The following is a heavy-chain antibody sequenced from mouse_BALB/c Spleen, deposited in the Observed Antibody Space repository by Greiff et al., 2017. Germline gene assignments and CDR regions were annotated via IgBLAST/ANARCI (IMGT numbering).Heavy chain of an antibody. D-gene: IGHD1-1*01. CDR2: ISYSGST. CDR3: ARSLRYWYFDV. V-gene: IGHV3-2*02. CDR1: GYSITSDYA. Sequence: EVQLVESGPGLVKPSQSLSLTCTVTGYSITSDYAWNWIRQFPGNKLEWMGYISYSGSTSYNPSLKSRISITRDTSKNQFFLQLNSVTTEDTATYYCARSLRYWYFDVWGAGTTVTVSS. J-gene: IGHJ1*01.